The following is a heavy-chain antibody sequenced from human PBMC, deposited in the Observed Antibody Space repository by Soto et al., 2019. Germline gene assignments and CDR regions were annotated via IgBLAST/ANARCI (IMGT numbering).Heavy chain of an antibody. Sequence: EVQLVESGGGLIQPGGSLRLSCAASGFTVSSNYMSWVRQAPGKGLEWGSVIYSGGSTYYADSVKGRFTISRDNSKNTLYLQMNSLRAEDTAVYYCARDTGAGDHRLPWYFDLWGRGTLVTVSS. CDR1: GFTVSSNY. V-gene: IGHV3-53*01. CDR3: ARDTGAGDHRLPWYFDL. J-gene: IGHJ2*01. D-gene: IGHD7-27*01. CDR2: IYSGGST.